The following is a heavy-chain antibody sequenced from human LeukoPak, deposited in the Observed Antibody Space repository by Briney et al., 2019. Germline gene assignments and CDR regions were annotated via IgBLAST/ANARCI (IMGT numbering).Heavy chain of an antibody. J-gene: IGHJ3*02. CDR3: AKDLGYCSGGSCYSDAFDI. Sequence: PGGSLRLSCAASGFTFSGHNMNWVRQAPGKGLEWVSAISGSGGSTYYADSVKGRFTISRDNSKNTLYLQMNSLRAEDTAVYYCAKDLGYCSGGSCYSDAFDIWGQGTMVTVSS. CDR2: ISGSGGST. D-gene: IGHD2-15*01. V-gene: IGHV3-23*01. CDR1: GFTFSGHN.